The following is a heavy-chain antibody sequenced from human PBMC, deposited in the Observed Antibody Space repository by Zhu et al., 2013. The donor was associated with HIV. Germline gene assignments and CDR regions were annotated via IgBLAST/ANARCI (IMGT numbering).Heavy chain of an antibody. V-gene: IGHV1-58*01. J-gene: IGHJ4*02. CDR1: GFTFTSSA. CDR3: AAALSGPGEYYFDY. Sequence: QLVQSGPEVKKPGTSVKVSCKASGFTFTSSAVQWVRQARGQRLEWIGWIVVGSGSTNYAQKFQERVTITRDMSTSTAYMELSSLRSEDTAVYYCAAALSGPGEYYFDYWGQGTLVTVSS. D-gene: IGHD5-12*01. CDR2: IVVGSGST.